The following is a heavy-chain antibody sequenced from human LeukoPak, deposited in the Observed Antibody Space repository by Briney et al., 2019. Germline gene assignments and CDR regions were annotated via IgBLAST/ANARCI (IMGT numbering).Heavy chain of an antibody. CDR3: ARDLGELHNWFDP. V-gene: IGHV3-66*01. Sequence: PGGSLRLSCAASGFTVSSNYMSWVRQAPGKGLEWVSVIYSGGSTYYADSVKGRFTISRDNSKNTLYLQMNSLRAEDTAVYYCARDLGELHNWFDPWGQGTLVTVSS. D-gene: IGHD3-16*01. CDR1: GFTVSSNY. CDR2: IYSGGST. J-gene: IGHJ5*02.